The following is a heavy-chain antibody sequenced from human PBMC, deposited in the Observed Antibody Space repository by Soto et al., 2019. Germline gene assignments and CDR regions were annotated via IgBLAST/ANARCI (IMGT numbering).Heavy chain of an antibody. D-gene: IGHD3-16*01. J-gene: IGHJ4*02. CDR1: AFTFSSYW. CDR3: ARDLSEFGLDIDY. CDR2: IKQDGSEK. Sequence: PGGSLRLSCAASAFTFSSYWMSWVRKAPGKGLEWVANIKQDGSEKYYVDSVKGRFTISRDNAKNSLYLQMNSLRAEDTAVYYCARDLSEFGLDIDYWGQGTLVTVSS. V-gene: IGHV3-7*01.